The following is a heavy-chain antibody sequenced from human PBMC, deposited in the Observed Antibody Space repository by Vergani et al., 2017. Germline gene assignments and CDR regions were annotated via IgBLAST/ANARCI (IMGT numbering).Heavy chain of an antibody. V-gene: IGHV4-34*01. CDR2: INHSGST. D-gene: IGHD1-26*01. Sequence: QVQLQESGPGLVKPSETLSLTCTVSGGSISSYYWSWIRQPPGKGLEWIGEINHSGSTNYNPSLKSRVTISVDTSKNQFSLKLSSVTAADTAVYYCVCGIGTSGSYPLLDYWGQGTLVTVSS. CDR1: GGSISSYY. CDR3: VCGIGTSGSYPLLDY. J-gene: IGHJ4*02.